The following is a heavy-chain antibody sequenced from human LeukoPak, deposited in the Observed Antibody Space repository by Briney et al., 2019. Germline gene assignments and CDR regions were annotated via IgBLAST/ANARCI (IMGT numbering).Heavy chain of an antibody. CDR2: INHSGNT. V-gene: IGHV4-34*01. J-gene: IGHJ4*02. CDR3: ARDRVGDGYVDY. D-gene: IGHD5-24*01. CDR1: GGSFSGYY. Sequence: SETLSLTCAVYGGSFSGYYWSWIRQPPGKGLEWIGEINHSGNTNYNPSLKSRVTLSQDKSQNQFSLKLSSVTAAETAVYYCARDRVGDGYVDYWGQGTLVTVSS.